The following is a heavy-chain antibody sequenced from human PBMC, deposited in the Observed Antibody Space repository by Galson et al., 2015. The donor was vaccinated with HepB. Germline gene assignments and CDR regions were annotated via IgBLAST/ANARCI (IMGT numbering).Heavy chain of an antibody. Sequence: SETLSLTCTVSGGSISSSSYYWGWIRQPPGKGLEWIGSIYYSGSTYYNPSLKSRVTISVDTSKNQFTLKLSSVTAADTAVYYCARQGILKDGYKYYFDYWGQGTLVTVSS. D-gene: IGHD5-24*01. CDR1: GGSISSSSYY. CDR3: ARQGILKDGYKYYFDY. J-gene: IGHJ4*02. V-gene: IGHV4-39*01. CDR2: IYYSGST.